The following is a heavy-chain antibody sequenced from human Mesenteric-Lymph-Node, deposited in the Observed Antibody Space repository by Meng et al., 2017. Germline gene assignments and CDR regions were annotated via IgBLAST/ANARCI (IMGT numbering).Heavy chain of an antibody. CDR1: GYSFTSSW. V-gene: IGHV5-51*01. Sequence: GESLKISCKVSGYSFTSSWIGWVRQMPGKGLEWMGIIYPGDSDTRYSPSFQGQVTISADRSISTAYLQWSSLKASDAAMYYCVRVGVVVAASDWGDYWGQGTLVTVSS. D-gene: IGHD2-15*01. CDR2: IYPGDSDT. CDR3: VRVGVVVAASDWGDY. J-gene: IGHJ4*02.